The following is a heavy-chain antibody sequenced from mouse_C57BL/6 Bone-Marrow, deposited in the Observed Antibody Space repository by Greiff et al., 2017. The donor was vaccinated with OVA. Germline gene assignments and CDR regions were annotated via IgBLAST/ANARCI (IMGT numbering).Heavy chain of an antibody. CDR3: ARQWFAY. CDR1: GYAFTNYL. V-gene: IGHV1-54*01. CDR2: INPGSGGT. J-gene: IGHJ3*01. Sequence: QVQLKESGAELVRPGTSVKVSCKASGYAFTNYLIEWVKQRPGQGLEWIGVINPGSGGTNYNEKFKGKATLTADKSSSTAYMQLSSLTSEDSAVYFCARQWFAYWGQGTLVTVSA.